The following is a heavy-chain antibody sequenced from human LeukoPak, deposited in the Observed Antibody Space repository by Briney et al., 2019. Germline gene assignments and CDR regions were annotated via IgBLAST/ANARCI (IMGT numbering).Heavy chain of an antibody. CDR1: GFTFDDYA. Sequence: PGRSLRLSCAASGFTFDDYAMHWVRQAPGKGLEWVSGISWNSGSIGYADSVKGRFTISRDNAKNSLYLQMNSLRAEDTALYYCAKGMSSGYDAFDIWGQGTMVTVSS. J-gene: IGHJ3*02. CDR3: AKGMSSGYDAFDI. D-gene: IGHD5-12*01. CDR2: ISWNSGSI. V-gene: IGHV3-9*01.